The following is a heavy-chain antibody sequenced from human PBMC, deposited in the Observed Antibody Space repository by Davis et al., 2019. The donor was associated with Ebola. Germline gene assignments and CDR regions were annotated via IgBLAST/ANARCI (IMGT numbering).Heavy chain of an antibody. J-gene: IGHJ4*02. CDR1: GFTFTRYW. Sequence: HTGGSLRLSCAASGFTFTRYWMSWVRQVPGKGLVWVSRINTSGTTTTYADSVKGRFTISRDNANNRVYLQMNSLRVEDRAMYYCARSVYSSSWRPDYWGQGILVTVSS. CDR3: ARSVYSSSWRPDY. CDR2: INTSGTTT. V-gene: IGHV3-74*01. D-gene: IGHD6-13*01.